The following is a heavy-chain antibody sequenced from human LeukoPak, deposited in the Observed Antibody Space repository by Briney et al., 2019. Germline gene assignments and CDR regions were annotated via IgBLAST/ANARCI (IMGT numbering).Heavy chain of an antibody. CDR1: GYSFTTYG. V-gene: IGHV1-18*01. D-gene: IGHD2-2*01. CDR2: ISANNNNT. J-gene: IGHJ4*02. Sequence: ASVKVSCKASGYSFTTYGISWVRQAPGQGLEWMGWISANNNNTDNVQKLQGRVTMTTDTSTSTAYMGLRSLRSDDTAVYYCARALYHTFDYWGQGTLVTVS. CDR3: ARALYHTFDY.